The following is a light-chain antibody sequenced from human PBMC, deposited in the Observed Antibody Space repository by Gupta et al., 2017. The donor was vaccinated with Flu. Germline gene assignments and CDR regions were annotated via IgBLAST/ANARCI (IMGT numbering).Light chain of an antibody. CDR3: QQVNSDPYT. Sequence: VDSVTITCRASQAISSHLAWYQQKLGETPNLLIYAASTLQTEVPSRFSGSGSGTEFTLTISSLQPADSATYYCQQVNSDPYTFGQGTKLEIK. V-gene: IGKV1-9*01. CDR1: QAISSH. CDR2: AAS. J-gene: IGKJ2*01.